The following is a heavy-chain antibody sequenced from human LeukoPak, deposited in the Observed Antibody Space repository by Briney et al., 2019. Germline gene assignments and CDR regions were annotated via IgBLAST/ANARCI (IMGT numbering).Heavy chain of an antibody. V-gene: IGHV3-23*01. CDR2: ISGRADST. CDR1: GFVFINYA. J-gene: IGHJ4*02. CDR3: ARSPLIRESYGDKIVKFDY. D-gene: IGHD4-17*01. Sequence: GGSLRLSCAASGFVFINYAMSWVRQAPGRGLEWVSTISGRADSTYSADSVRGRFTIHRDSYTNTLSLPMDRLRAEDTAVYYCARSPLIRESYGDKIVKFDYWGQGTLVTVSS.